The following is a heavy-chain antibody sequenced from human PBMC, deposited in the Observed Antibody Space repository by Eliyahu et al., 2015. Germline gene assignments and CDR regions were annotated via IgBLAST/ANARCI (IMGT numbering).Heavy chain of an antibody. CDR2: XSAYXGDX. J-gene: IGHJ6*02. CDR3: AREVLVVAAATLSYPPRYFYYGMDV. CDR1: GYTFSSYG. D-gene: IGHD2-2*01. Sequence: QVQLVQPGAEVKKPGASVKVSCKASGYTFSSYGITWVRQAPGQGLEWMXWXSAYXGDXNYXHKLQGRVTMTTDTSTSTAYMELRSLISDDTAVYYCAREVLVVAAATLSYPPRYFYYGMDVWGQGTTVTVS. V-gene: IGHV1-18*01.